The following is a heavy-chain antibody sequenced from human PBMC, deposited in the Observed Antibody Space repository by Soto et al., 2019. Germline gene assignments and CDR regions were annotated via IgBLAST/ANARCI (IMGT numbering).Heavy chain of an antibody. V-gene: IGHV3-33*01. CDR1: GFTFSSYG. Sequence: QVQLVESGGGVVQPGRSLRLSCAASGFTFSSYGMHWVRQAPGKGLEWVAVIWYDGSNKYYADSVKGRFTISRDNSKNTLYLQMNSLRAEDTAVYYCARDAGELPAAIFFSWGQGTLVTVSS. D-gene: IGHD2-2*01. CDR2: IWYDGSNK. CDR3: ARDAGELPAAIFFS. J-gene: IGHJ5*02.